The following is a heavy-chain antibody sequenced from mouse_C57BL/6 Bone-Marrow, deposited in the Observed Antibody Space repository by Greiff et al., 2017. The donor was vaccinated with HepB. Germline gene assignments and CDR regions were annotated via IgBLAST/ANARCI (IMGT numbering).Heavy chain of an antibody. D-gene: IGHD1-1*01. V-gene: IGHV1-19*01. Sequence: DVKLQESGPVLVKPGASVKMSCKASGYTFTDYYMNWVKQSHGKSLEWIGVINPYNGGTSYNQKFKGKATLTVDKSSSTAYMELNSLTSEDSAVYYCARRGYYGSSSYFDYWGQGTTLTVSS. J-gene: IGHJ2*01. CDR3: ARRGYYGSSSYFDY. CDR2: INPYNGGT. CDR1: GYTFTDYY.